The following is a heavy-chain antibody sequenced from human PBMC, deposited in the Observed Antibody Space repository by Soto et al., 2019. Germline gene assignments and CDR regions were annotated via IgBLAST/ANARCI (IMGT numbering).Heavy chain of an antibody. CDR2: ISAYNGNT. CDR1: GYTFTSYG. Sequence: ASVKVSCKASGYTFTSYGISWVRQAPGQGLEWMGWISAYNGNTNYAQKLQGRVTMTTDTSTSTAYMELRSLRSDDTAVYYCARDSRKGTGTRYYYYGMDVWGQGTTVTVS. V-gene: IGHV1-18*01. D-gene: IGHD1-1*01. J-gene: IGHJ6*02. CDR3: ARDSRKGTGTRYYYYGMDV.